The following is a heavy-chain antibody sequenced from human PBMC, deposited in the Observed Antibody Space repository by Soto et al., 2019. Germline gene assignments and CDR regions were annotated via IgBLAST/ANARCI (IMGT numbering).Heavy chain of an antibody. Sequence: GGSLRLSCAASGFTFSDYYMSWIRQAPGKGLEWVSYISSSGSTIYYADSVKGRFTISRDNAKNSLYLQRNSLRAEDAAVYYCARGRRRGKGKEGSHDYWGQGTLVTVSS. CDR3: ARGRRRGKGKEGSHDY. J-gene: IGHJ4*02. V-gene: IGHV3-11*01. D-gene: IGHD3-10*01. CDR1: GFTFSDYY. CDR2: ISSSGSTI.